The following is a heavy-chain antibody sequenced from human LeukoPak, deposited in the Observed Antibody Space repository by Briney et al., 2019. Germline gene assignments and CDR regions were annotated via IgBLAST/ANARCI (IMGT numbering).Heavy chain of an antibody. Sequence: GGSLRLSCAASGFTFSSYAMSWVRQAPGKGLEWVSALSGSGGSTYYADSVKGRFTISRDNSKNTLYLQMNSLRAEDTVVYYCAKDGGYCSSTSCSGGDFDYWGQGTLVTVSS. CDR3: AKDGGYCSSTSCSGGDFDY. D-gene: IGHD2-2*01. CDR2: LSGSGGST. CDR1: GFTFSSYA. V-gene: IGHV3-23*01. J-gene: IGHJ4*02.